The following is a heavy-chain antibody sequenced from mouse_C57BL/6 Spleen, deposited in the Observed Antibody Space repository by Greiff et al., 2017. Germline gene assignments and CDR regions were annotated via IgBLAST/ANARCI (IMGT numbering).Heavy chain of an antibody. CDR2: ILPGRGST. V-gene: IGHV1-9*01. CDR3: ARGQTMYYYGSSLLLWYFEV. CDR1: GYTFTGYW. D-gene: IGHD1-1*01. Sequence: VQLQQSGAELMKPGASVKLSCKATGYTFTGYWIEWVKQRPGHGLEWIGEILPGRGSTNYNEKFKGKATFTADTSSNTAYMQLSSLTTEDSAIYYCARGQTMYYYGSSLLLWYFEVWGTGTTGTVSS. J-gene: IGHJ1*03.